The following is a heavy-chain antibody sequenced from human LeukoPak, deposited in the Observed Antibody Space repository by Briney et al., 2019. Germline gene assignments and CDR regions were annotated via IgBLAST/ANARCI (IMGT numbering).Heavy chain of an antibody. V-gene: IGHV3-30-3*01. Sequence: GRSLRLSCAASRFTFSSYAMHWVRQAPGKGLEWVAVISYDGSNKYYADSVKGRFTISRDNSKNTLYLQMNSLRAEDTAVYYCARDRDGLGYDSWLDGMDVWGQGTTVTVSS. CDR1: RFTFSSYA. CDR2: ISYDGSNK. D-gene: IGHD5-12*01. J-gene: IGHJ6*02. CDR3: ARDRDGLGYDSWLDGMDV.